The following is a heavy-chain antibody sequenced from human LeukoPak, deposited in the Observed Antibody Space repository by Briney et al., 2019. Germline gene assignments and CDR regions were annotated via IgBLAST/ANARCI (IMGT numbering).Heavy chain of an antibody. J-gene: IGHJ4*02. V-gene: IGHV1-18*01. CDR2: ISAYNGNT. CDR3: ARSGYCSSTTCDPAGY. CDR1: GYTFSSYV. Sequence: ASVKVSCKASGYTFSSYVISRVRQAPGQGLEWMGGISAYNGNTNYAQKLQGRVTMTTDTSTSTAYMELRSLRSDDTAVYYCARSGYCSSTTCDPAGYWGQGTLVTVSS. D-gene: IGHD2-2*01.